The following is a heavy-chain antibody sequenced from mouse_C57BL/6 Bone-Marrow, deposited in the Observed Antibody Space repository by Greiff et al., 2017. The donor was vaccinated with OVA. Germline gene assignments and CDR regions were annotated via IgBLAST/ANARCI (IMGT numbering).Heavy chain of an antibody. CDR3: ARSCYYYGSSLYYFDY. CDR2: ILPGSGST. J-gene: IGHJ2*01. Sequence: QVQLKQSGAELMKPGASVKLSCKATGYTFTGYWIEWVKQRPGHGLEWIGEILPGSGSTNYNEKFKGKATFTADKSSNTAYMQLSSLTTEDSAIYYCARSCYYYGSSLYYFDYWGQGTTLTVSS. CDR1: GYTFTGYW. V-gene: IGHV1-9*01. D-gene: IGHD1-1*01.